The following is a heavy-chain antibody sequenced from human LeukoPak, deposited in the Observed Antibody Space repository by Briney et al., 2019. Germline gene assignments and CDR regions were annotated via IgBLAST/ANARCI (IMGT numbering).Heavy chain of an antibody. Sequence: SGTLSLTCAVSGGSISSSNWWSWVRQPPGKGLEWIGEYYHSESNNYNPSLKSRVTISVDKPKNQFSLKLSSVTAADTAVYYCARGRSGSYHSPFDYWGQGTLVTVSS. D-gene: IGHD1-26*01. J-gene: IGHJ4*02. CDR3: ARGRSGSYHSPFDY. CDR2: YYHSESN. CDR1: GGSISSSNW. V-gene: IGHV4-4*02.